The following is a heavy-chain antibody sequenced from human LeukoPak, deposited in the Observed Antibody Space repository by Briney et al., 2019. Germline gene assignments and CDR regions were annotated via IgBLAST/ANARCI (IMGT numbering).Heavy chain of an antibody. V-gene: IGHV1-69*04. D-gene: IGHD6-19*01. CDR3: ARDRVTKQWLVRDYYYGMDV. Sequence: SVKVSCKAPGGTFSSYAISWVRQAPGQGLEWMGRIIPILGIANYAQKFQGRVTITADKSTSTAYMELSSLRSEDTAVYYCARDRVTKQWLVRDYYYGMDVWGQGTTVTVSS. J-gene: IGHJ6*02. CDR1: GGTFSSYA. CDR2: IIPILGIA.